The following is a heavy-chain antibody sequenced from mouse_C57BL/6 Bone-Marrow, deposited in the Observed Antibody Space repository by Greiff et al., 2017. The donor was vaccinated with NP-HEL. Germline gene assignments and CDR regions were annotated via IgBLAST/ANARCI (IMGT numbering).Heavy chain of an antibody. J-gene: IGHJ2*01. CDR2: ISSGGSYT. D-gene: IGHD2-3*01. CDR3: ARPSDGYYAYFDY. Sequence: DVMLVESGGDLVKPGGSLKLSCAASGFTFSSYGMSWVRQTPDKRLAWVATISSGGSYTYYPDSVKGRFTISRDNAKNTLYLQMSSLKSEDTAMYYCARPSDGYYAYFDYWGQGTTLTVSS. V-gene: IGHV5-6*02. CDR1: GFTFSSYG.